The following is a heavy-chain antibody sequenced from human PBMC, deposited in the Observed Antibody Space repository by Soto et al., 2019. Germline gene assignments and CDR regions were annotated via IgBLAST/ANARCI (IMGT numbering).Heavy chain of an antibody. V-gene: IGHV4-34*01. Sequence: SETLSLTCAVYGGSFSGYYWSWIRQPPGKGLEWIGEINHSGSTNYNPSLKSRVTISVDTSKNQFSLKLSSVTAADTAVYYCARGRVATRGGDLFDYWGQGTLVTVSS. J-gene: IGHJ4*02. CDR2: INHSGST. CDR3: ARGRVATRGGDLFDY. D-gene: IGHD2-21*02. CDR1: GGSFSGYY.